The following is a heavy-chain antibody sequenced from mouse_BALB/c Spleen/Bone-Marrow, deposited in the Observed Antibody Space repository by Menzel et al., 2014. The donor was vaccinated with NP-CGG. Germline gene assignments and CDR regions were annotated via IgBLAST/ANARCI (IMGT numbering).Heavy chain of an antibody. CDR2: IDPANGNT. V-gene: IGHV14-3*02. Sequence: VQLQQSGAELVKPGASVKLSCTASGFNIXDTYMHWVKQRPEQGLEWIGRIDPANGNTKYDPKFQGKATITADTSSNTAYLQLSSLTSEDIAVYYCVRSREYYFDYWGQGTTLTVSS. J-gene: IGHJ2*01. D-gene: IGHD1-1*01. CDR3: VRSREYYFDY. CDR1: GFNIXDTY.